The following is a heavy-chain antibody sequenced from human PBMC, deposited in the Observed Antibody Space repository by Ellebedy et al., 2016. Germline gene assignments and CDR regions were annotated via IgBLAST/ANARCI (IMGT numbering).Heavy chain of an antibody. D-gene: IGHD2-2*01. CDR2: IYTSGST. CDR1: GGSISSPSYY. Sequence: SETLSLXXTVSGGSISSPSYYWSWIRQPAGKGLEWIGRIYTSGSTNYNPSLKSRVTMSIDTSKSQFSLKLSSLTAADTAVYYCARDCTSSSCYGGGFWGQGTLVTVSS. CDR3: ARDCTSSSCYGGGF. J-gene: IGHJ4*02. V-gene: IGHV4-61*02.